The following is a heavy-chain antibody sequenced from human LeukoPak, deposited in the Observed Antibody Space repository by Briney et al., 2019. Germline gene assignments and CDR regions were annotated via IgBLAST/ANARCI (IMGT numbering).Heavy chain of an antibody. J-gene: IGHJ4*02. Sequence: GGSLRLSCAASGFTVSDNYISWVRQAPGKGPEWVALIYSAGTTHADSVRGRFTISRDKSKNMLYLQMNSLRAEDTAVYFCARAQGGKIQLWDYYFDYWGQGTLVTVSS. D-gene: IGHD5-18*01. V-gene: IGHV3-66*01. CDR1: GFTVSDNY. CDR3: ARAQGGKIQLWDYYFDY. CDR2: IYSAGTT.